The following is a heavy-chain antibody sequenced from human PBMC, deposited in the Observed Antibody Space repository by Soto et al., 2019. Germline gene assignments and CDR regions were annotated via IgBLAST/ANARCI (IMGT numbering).Heavy chain of an antibody. J-gene: IGHJ6*02. V-gene: IGHV1-69*13. D-gene: IGHD1-1*01. CDR3: ARTTDGGYYYYGMDV. CDR2: IIPIFGTA. Sequence: SVKVSCKASGGTFSSYAISWVRQAPGHGLEWMGGIIPIFGTANYAQKFQGRVTITADESTSTAYMELSSLRSEDTAVYYCARTTDGGYYYYGMDVWGQGTTVTVSS. CDR1: GGTFSSYA.